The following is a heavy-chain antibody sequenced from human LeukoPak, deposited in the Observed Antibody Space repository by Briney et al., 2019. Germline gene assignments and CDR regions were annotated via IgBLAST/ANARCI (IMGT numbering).Heavy chain of an antibody. V-gene: IGHV3-7*01. Sequence: PGGSLRLSCAASGFTFSSYGMHWVRQAPGKGLEWVANIKEDGSEKYYVDSVKGRFTISRDNAKNSLYLQMNSLRAEDTAVYFCARDRYQHDSSGYFGCYFWGQGALVTVSS. CDR1: GFTFSSYG. D-gene: IGHD3-22*01. J-gene: IGHJ4*02. CDR3: ARDRYQHDSSGYFGCYF. CDR2: IKEDGSEK.